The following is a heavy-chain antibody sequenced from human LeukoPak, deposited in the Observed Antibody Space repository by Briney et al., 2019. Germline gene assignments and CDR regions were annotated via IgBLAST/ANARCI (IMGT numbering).Heavy chain of an antibody. CDR1: GYTFTSYG. V-gene: IGHV1-18*01. CDR2: ISAYNGNT. Sequence: ASVKVSCKASGYTFTSYGISWVRQAPGQGLEWMGWISAYNGNTNYAQKLQGRVTMTTDTSTSTAYMELRSLRSDDTAVYYCARMYDSSGYHWFDPWGQGTLVTVSS. CDR3: ARMYDSSGYHWFDP. D-gene: IGHD3-22*01. J-gene: IGHJ5*02.